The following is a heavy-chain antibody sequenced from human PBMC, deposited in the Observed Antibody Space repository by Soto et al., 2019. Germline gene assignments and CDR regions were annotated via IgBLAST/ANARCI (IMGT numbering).Heavy chain of an antibody. D-gene: IGHD3-22*01. V-gene: IGHV3-64*02. CDR3: ARVFHHSGGYYYDY. CDR1: GFTFSNSP. J-gene: IGHJ4*02. Sequence: VQLVESGEGLVQPGGSLRLSCTASGFTFSNSPMHWVRQAPGKGLEYVSAISSDGGTTFYADSVKGRFSISRDNSKNTLYLQMGSLRVEDTAVYFCARVFHHSGGYYYDYWGQGALVTVAS. CDR2: ISSDGGTT.